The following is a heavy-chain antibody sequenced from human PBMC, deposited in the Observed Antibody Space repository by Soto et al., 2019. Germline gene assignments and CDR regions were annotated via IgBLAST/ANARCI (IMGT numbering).Heavy chain of an antibody. Sequence: QVQLVQSGAEVKKPGASVKVSCKASGYTFTSYAMHWVRQAPGQRLEWMGWINAGNGNTKYSQKFQGRVTITRDTSASTAYMELISLRSEDTAVYYCARENQLLSIDYWGQGTLVTVSS. CDR3: ARENQLLSIDY. V-gene: IGHV1-3*01. CDR1: GYTFTSYA. J-gene: IGHJ4*02. CDR2: INAGNGNT. D-gene: IGHD2-2*01.